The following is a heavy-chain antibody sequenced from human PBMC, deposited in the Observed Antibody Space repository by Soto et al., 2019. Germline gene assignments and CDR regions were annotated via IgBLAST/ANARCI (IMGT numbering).Heavy chain of an antibody. CDR1: GGTFSSYT. D-gene: IGHD2-2*01. V-gene: IGHV1-69*02. CDR2: IIPILGIA. J-gene: IGHJ4*02. Sequence: SVKVSCKASGGTFSSYTISWVRQAPGQGLEWMGRIIPILGIANYAQKFQGRVTITADKSTSTAYMELSSLRSEDTAVYYCARHPRLVPASTDYWGQGTLVTVSS. CDR3: ARHPRLVPASTDY.